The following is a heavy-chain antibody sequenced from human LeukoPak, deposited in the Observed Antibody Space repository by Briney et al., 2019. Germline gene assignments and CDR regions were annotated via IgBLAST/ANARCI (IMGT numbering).Heavy chain of an antibody. CDR2: LRDNGDTT. Sequence: GGSLRLSWAGSGFTFSSYAMSWVRQAPGKGLEWVSGLRDNGDTTYYADSGKGRFTISRDNSKNTLYLQMNSLRAGDTDLYYCAKARGYSSSSSFDYWGQGILVTVSS. D-gene: IGHD6-13*01. J-gene: IGHJ4*02. CDR1: GFTFSSYA. V-gene: IGHV3-23*01. CDR3: AKARGYSSSSSFDY.